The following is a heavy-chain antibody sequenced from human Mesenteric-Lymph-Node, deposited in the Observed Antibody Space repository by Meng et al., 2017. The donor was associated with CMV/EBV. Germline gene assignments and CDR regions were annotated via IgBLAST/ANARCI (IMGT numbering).Heavy chain of an antibody. J-gene: IGHJ6*02. Sequence: ASVKVSCKASEDTFTDYSIHWVRQAPGQGLEWMGWINAKSDRTNYAQKFQGRVTMTRDTSISTAYMELSRLRSDDTAVYYCARDLVPAAIFYYYYGMDVWGQGTTVTVSS. CDR2: INAKSDRT. D-gene: IGHD2-2*02. CDR1: EDTFTDYS. V-gene: IGHV1-2*02. CDR3: ARDLVPAAIFYYYYGMDV.